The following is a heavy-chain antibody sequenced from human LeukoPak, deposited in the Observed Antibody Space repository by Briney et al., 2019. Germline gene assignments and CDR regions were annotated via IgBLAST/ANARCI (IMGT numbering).Heavy chain of an antibody. CDR1: GGSISSHN. V-gene: IGHV4-4*08. CDR3: AKEGMGSEATTADGAFDI. Sequence: SETLSLTCTVSGGSISSHNWSWIRQPPGKGLEWIGYLYDTGMTNYSPSLKSRVTISVDTSNNQISLKLTSVTAADTAIYFCAKEGMGSEATTADGAFDIWGQGTTVTVSS. D-gene: IGHD1-26*01. CDR2: LYDTGMT. J-gene: IGHJ3*02.